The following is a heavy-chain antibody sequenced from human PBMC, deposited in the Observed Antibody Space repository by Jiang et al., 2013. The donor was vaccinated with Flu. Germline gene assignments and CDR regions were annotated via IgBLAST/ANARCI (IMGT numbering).Heavy chain of an antibody. J-gene: IGHJ3*02. CDR3: AKGPIVVVPGRRSPPDAFDI. CDR2: ISYDGSNK. D-gene: IGHD2-2*01. V-gene: IGHV3-30*18. CDR1: GFTFSSYG. Sequence: QLLESGGGLVQPGGSLRLSCAASGFTFSSYGMHWVRQAPGKGLEWVAVISYDGSNKYYADSVKGRFTISRDNSKNTLYLQMNSLRAEDTAVYYCAKGPIVVVPGRRSPPDAFDIWGQGTMVTVSS.